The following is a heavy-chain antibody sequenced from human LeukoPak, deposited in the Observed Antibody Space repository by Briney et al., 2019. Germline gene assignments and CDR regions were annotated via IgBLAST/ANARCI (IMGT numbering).Heavy chain of an antibody. D-gene: IGHD6-13*01. CDR2: ISSSSSYI. Sequence: SGGSLRLSCAASGFTFSSFAMNWVRQAPGKGLEWVSSISSSSSYIYYADSVKGRFTISRDNAKNSLYLQMNSLRAEDTAVYYCASERQQLCWGQGTLVTVSS. CDR3: ASERQQLC. V-gene: IGHV3-21*01. J-gene: IGHJ4*02. CDR1: GFTFSSFA.